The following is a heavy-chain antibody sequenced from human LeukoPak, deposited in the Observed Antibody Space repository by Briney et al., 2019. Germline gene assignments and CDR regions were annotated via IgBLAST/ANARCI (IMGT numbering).Heavy chain of an antibody. V-gene: IGHV4-39*07. Sequence: SETLSLTCTVSGGSISTGDFFWGWIRQPPGKDLEWIGSIRYGGNTLYNPSLKSRLAIAIDTSKNQFSLKLSSVTAVDTAVYYCARKATTGPTKAAFDIWGQGTMVTVSS. J-gene: IGHJ3*02. CDR3: ARKATTGPTKAAFDI. CDR2: IRYGGNT. CDR1: GGSISTGDFF. D-gene: IGHD4-17*01.